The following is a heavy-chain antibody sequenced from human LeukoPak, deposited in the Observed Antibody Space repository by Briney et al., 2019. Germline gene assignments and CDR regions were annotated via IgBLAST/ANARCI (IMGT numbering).Heavy chain of an antibody. CDR2: IYTSGST. J-gene: IGHJ6*03. CDR3: ARVAAAGSHYYYYYYMDV. D-gene: IGHD6-13*01. Sequence: SSETLSLTCTVSGGSISSYYWSWIRQPAGKGLEWIGRIYTSGSTNYNPSLKSRVTMSVDTSKNQFSLKLSSVTAADTAVYYCARVAAAGSHYYYYYYMDVWGKGTTVTISS. V-gene: IGHV4-4*07. CDR1: GGSISSYY.